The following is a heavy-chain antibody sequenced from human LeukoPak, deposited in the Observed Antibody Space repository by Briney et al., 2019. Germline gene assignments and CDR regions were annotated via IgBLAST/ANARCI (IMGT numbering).Heavy chain of an antibody. CDR3: ARDHDYGGNSGFDY. J-gene: IGHJ4*02. CDR1: GGTFSSYA. CDR2: IIPILGIA. Sequence: ASVKVSCKASGGTFSSYAISWVRQAPGQGLEWMGRIIPILGIANYTQKFQGRVTITADKSTSTAYMELSSLRSEDTAVYYCARDHDYGGNSGFDYWGQGTLVTVSP. V-gene: IGHV1-69*04. D-gene: IGHD4-23*01.